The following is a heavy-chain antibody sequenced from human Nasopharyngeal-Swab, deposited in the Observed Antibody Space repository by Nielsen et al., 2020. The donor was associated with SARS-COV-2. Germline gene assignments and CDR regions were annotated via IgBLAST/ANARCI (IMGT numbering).Heavy chain of an antibody. CDR1: GYTFTSHY. V-gene: IGHV1-46*01. D-gene: IGHD1-26*01. CDR3: ARDVGKPDMCCPRRDYGVDV. J-gene: IGHJ6*02. Sequence: ASVKVSCKASGYTFTSHYMHWVRQAPGQGLEWMGIINPSAGSTGYAQKFQGRVTMTRDTSTSTVYMELRSLRSEDTAVYYCARDVGKPDMCCPRRDYGVDVWGQGTTVTVSS. CDR2: INPSAGST.